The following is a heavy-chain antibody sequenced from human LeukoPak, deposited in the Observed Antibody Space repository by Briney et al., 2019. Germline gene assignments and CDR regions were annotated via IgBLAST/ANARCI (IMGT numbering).Heavy chain of an antibody. V-gene: IGHV3-9*01. CDR3: AKDISIAATWYFDL. CDR2: ISWNNGSI. D-gene: IGHD2-15*01. CDR1: GFTFDDYA. Sequence: GRSLRLSCAASGFTFDDYAMHWVRQAPGKGLEWVSGISWNNGSIGYADSVKGRFTISRDNAKNSLYLQMNSLRPEDTALYYCAKDISIAATWYFDLWGRGTLVTVSS. J-gene: IGHJ2*01.